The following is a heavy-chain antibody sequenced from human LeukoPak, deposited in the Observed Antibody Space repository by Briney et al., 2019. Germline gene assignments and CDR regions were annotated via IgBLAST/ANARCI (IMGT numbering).Heavy chain of an antibody. D-gene: IGHD3-9*01. CDR3: AKSEEYYDILTGYYLDY. V-gene: IGHV3-23*01. J-gene: IGHJ4*02. CDR1: GFTFSSYA. Sequence: GGSLRLSCAASGFTFSSYAMSWVRQAPGKGLEWVSAISGSGGSTYYADSVKGRFTISRDNSKNTLYVQMNSLRAEDTAVYYCAKSEEYYDILTGYYLDYWGQGTLVTVSS. CDR2: ISGSGGST.